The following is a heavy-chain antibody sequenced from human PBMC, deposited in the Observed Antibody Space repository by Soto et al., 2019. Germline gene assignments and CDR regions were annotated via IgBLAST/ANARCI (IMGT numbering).Heavy chain of an antibody. V-gene: IGHV1-18*01. CDR2: ISAHNGNT. D-gene: IGHD6-13*01. CDR1: GYTFTSYG. J-gene: IGHJ6*02. Sequence: ASVKVSCKASGYTFTSYGISWVRQAPGQGLEWMGWISAHNGNTNYAQKLQGRVTMTTDTSTSTAYMELRSLRSDDTAVYYCARVEGYSSSWYRGYYYYGMDVWGQGTTVTVSS. CDR3: ARVEGYSSSWYRGYYYYGMDV.